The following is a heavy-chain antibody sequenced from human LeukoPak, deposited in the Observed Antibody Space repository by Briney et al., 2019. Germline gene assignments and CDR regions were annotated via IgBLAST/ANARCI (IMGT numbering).Heavy chain of an antibody. J-gene: IGHJ4*02. Sequence: GESLKISCKGSGYSFTSYWIGWVRQMLGKGLEWMGIIYPGDSDTRYSPSFQGQVTISADKSISTAYLQWSSLKASDTAMYYCARQAGGDSSSWYYFDYWGQGTLVTVSS. CDR2: IYPGDSDT. D-gene: IGHD6-13*01. CDR1: GYSFTSYW. V-gene: IGHV5-51*01. CDR3: ARQAGGDSSSWYYFDY.